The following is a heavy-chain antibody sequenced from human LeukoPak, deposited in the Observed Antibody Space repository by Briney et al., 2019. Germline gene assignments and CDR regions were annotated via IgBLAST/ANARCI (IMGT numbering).Heavy chain of an antibody. CDR1: GFTFSSYS. CDR3: ARGRSGTYFDY. CDR2: ISSSSSYT. J-gene: IGHJ4*02. D-gene: IGHD1-26*01. V-gene: IGHV3-21*01. Sequence: GASLRLSCAASGFTFSSYSMNWVRQAPGKGPEWVSSISSSSSYTYYADTVGGRFTISRDNAEYSLYLHMNSLRDDDTAVYYCARGRSGTYFDYWGQGTLVTVSS.